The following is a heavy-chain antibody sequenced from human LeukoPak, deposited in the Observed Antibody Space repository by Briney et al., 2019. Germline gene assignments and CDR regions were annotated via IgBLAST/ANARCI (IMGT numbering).Heavy chain of an antibody. Sequence: GGSLRLSCAASGFTFSSYAMSWVRQAPGKGLEWVSAIKGRFTISRDNSKNTLYLQMNSLRAEDAAVYYCAKDRRPDPEGVLEDNWFDPWGQGTLVTVYS. CDR3: AKDRRPDPEGVLEDNWFDP. CDR1: GFTFSSYA. CDR2: I. V-gene: IGHV3-23*01. D-gene: IGHD1-1*01. J-gene: IGHJ5*02.